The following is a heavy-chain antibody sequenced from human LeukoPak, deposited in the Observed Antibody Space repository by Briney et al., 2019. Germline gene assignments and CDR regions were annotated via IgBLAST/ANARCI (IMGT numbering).Heavy chain of an antibody. CDR2: IYSGGST. CDR1: GFTVSSNY. J-gene: IGHJ3*02. CDR3: ARKQWELGAFDI. Sequence: SGGSLRLSCAASGFTVSSNYMSWVRQARGKGLEWVSVIYSGGSTYYADSVKGRFTISRDNSKNTLYLQMNSLRAEDTAVYYCARKQWELGAFDIWGQGTMVTVSS. V-gene: IGHV3-53*01. D-gene: IGHD1-26*01.